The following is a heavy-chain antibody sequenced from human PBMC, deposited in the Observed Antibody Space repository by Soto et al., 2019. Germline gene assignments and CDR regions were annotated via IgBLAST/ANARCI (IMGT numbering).Heavy chain of an antibody. D-gene: IGHD6-13*01. CDR2: INPSGGST. CDR1: GYTFTSYY. J-gene: IGHJ5*02. Sequence: ASVKVSCKASGYTFTSYYMHWVRQAPGQGLEWMGIINPSGGSTNYAQKFQGRVTITADKSTSTAYMELSSLRSGDTAVYYCARASSSWTQFDPWGQGTLVTVSS. V-gene: IGHV1-46*01. CDR3: ARASSSWTQFDP.